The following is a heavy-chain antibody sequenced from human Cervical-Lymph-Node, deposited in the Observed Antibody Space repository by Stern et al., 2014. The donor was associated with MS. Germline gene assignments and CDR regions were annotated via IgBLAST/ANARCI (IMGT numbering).Heavy chain of an antibody. CDR2: ISNNSTHT. Sequence: EMQLVESGGGLVKPGESLRLSCDASGFTFSHYSINWVRQAPGKGLEWISSISNNSTHTYYADSVEGRFTISRDSAKDSVSLHMVSLRAEETAVYYCARARVGDYARSPHLDSWGQGTLVTVSS. J-gene: IGHJ4*02. CDR1: GFTFSHYS. D-gene: IGHD4-17*01. V-gene: IGHV3-21*01. CDR3: ARARVGDYARSPHLDS.